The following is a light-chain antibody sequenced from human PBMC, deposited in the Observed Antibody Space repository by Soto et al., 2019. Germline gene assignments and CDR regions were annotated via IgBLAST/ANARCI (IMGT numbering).Light chain of an antibody. CDR3: QQRSGWPLT. CDR1: QSVNND. Sequence: IVLTQSPATLSLSPGERATLSCRASQSVNNDLAWSQQKPGQAPRLLIYDAYNRATGIPARFSGRGSGTDFTLTISSLEPEDFAVYYCQQRSGWPLTFGGGTKVEIK. V-gene: IGKV3-11*01. J-gene: IGKJ4*01. CDR2: DAY.